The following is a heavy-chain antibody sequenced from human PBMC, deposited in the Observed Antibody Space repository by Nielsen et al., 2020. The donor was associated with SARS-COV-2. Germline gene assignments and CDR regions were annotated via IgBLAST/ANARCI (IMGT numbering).Heavy chain of an antibody. J-gene: IGHJ4*02. CDR2: MNPNSDNT. CDR3: MLTPLLGGDY. V-gene: IGHV1-8*02. CDR1: GGTFSSYA. Sequence: ASVKVSCKASGGTFSSYAISWVRQAPGQGLEWMGWMNPNSDNTGYAQKFQGRVTMTSNTSISTAYMELSSLKPEDTAVYFCMLTPLLGGDYWGQGTLVTVSS. D-gene: IGHD2-8*01.